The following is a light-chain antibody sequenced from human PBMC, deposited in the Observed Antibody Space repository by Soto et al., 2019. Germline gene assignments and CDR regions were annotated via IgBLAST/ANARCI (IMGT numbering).Light chain of an antibody. V-gene: IGKV1-39*01. Sequence: DIQMTQSPSSLSASIGDSVTITCRASQTIIGYLNWYQQKPGKAPRLLINAASNLQSGVPSRFRGSGSETDFTLTITSLQPEDFATYYCQQSNSSPPTFGGGTKVDIK. J-gene: IGKJ4*01. CDR3: QQSNSSPPT. CDR1: QTIIGY. CDR2: AAS.